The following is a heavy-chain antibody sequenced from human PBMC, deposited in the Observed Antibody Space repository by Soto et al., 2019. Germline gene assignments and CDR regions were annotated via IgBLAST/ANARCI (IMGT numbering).Heavy chain of an antibody. D-gene: IGHD2-15*01. Sequence: QVQLVQSGAEVKKPGASVKVSCKASGYTFTGYYMHWVRQAPGQGLEWMGWINPNSGGTNYVQKFQGRVTMTRDTSISTAYMELSRLRSDDTAVYYCARVGDCSGGSCYSYAFDIWGQGTMVTVSS. CDR2: INPNSGGT. J-gene: IGHJ3*02. CDR1: GYTFTGYY. CDR3: ARVGDCSGGSCYSYAFDI. V-gene: IGHV1-2*02.